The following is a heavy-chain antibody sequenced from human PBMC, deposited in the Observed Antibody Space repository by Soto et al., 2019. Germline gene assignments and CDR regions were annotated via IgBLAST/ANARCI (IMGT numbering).Heavy chain of an antibody. CDR2: ISNSGGMI. CDR1: GFTFSTYA. Sequence: GGSLRLSCAASGFTFSTYAMSWVRQAPGRGLEWVSAISNSGGMIYYADSVQGRFTISRDNSMKTLFLQMHSLRIEDTAVYYCAHPRGFGVFDAYDIWGQGTMVTVSS. V-gene: IGHV3-23*01. D-gene: IGHD3-10*01. CDR3: AHPRGFGVFDAYDI. J-gene: IGHJ3*02.